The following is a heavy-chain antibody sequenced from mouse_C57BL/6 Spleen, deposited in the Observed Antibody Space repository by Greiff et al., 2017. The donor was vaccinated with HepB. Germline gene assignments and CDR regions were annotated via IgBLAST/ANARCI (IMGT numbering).Heavy chain of an antibody. CDR1: GYTFTSYW. D-gene: IGHD2-2*01. V-gene: IGHV1-50*01. CDR2: IDPSDSYT. CDR3: ANGYPYAMDY. J-gene: IGHJ4*01. Sequence: VQLQQPGAELVKPGASVKLSCKASGYTFTSYWMQWVKQRPGQGLEWIGEIDPSDSYTNYNQKFKGKATLTVDTSSSTAYMQLSSLTSEDSAVYYCANGYPYAMDYWGQGTSVTVSS.